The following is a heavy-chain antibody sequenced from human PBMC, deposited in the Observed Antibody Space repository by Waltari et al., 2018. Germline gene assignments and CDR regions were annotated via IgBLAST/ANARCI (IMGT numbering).Heavy chain of an antibody. J-gene: IGHJ6*03. V-gene: IGHV1-3*01. Sequence: QVQLVQSGAEVKKPGASVKVSCKASGYTFTSYAMHWVRQAPGQRLEWMGWINAGNGNTKYSQKFQGRVTITRDTSARTAYMELSSLRSEDTAVYYCARDLYTAMDLDYYYYYYMDVWGKGTTVTVSS. CDR2: INAGNGNT. CDR3: ARDLYTAMDLDYYYYYYMDV. D-gene: IGHD5-18*01. CDR1: GYTFTSYA.